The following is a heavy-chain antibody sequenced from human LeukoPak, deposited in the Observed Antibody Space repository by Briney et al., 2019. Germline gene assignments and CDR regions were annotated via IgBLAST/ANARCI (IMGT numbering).Heavy chain of an antibody. Sequence: PGRSLRLSCASSGFTFSSYGMHWVRQAPGKGLEWVAVIWYDGNSKYYADSVKGRFTISRDNSRSTLYLQMNSLRADDSAMYYCTRPAGDYARGGFDIWGQGTLVTVSS. J-gene: IGHJ3*02. V-gene: IGHV3-33*01. CDR2: IWYDGNSK. CDR1: GFTFSSYG. D-gene: IGHD4-17*01. CDR3: TRPAGDYARGGFDI.